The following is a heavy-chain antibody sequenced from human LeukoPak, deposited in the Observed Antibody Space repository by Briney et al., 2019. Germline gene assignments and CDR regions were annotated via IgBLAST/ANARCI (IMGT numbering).Heavy chain of an antibody. CDR2: INHSGST. CDR1: GFTFSIYG. CDR3: ARGLIWFGLKS. J-gene: IGHJ4*02. Sequence: GSLRLSCAGSGFTFSIYGMHWIRQPPGKGLEWIGEINHSGSTNYNPSLKSRVTISVDTSKNQFSLKLSSVTAADTAVYYCARGLIWFGLKSWGQGTLVTVSS. V-gene: IGHV4-34*01. D-gene: IGHD3-10*01.